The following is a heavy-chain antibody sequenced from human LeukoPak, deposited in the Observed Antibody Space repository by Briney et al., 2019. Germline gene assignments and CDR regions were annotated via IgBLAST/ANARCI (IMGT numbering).Heavy chain of an antibody. CDR1: GDSVSNNRAA. CDR3: AREMVDAFDI. CDR2: TYYKSKWYN. Sequence: KPSQTLSLTCVISGDSVSNNRAAWNWIRQSPSRALEWLGRTYYKSKWYNDYAVSVKSRIIITPDTSKNQFSLQLNSVTPEDTAVYYCAREMVDAFDIWGQGTMVTVSS. J-gene: IGHJ3*02. D-gene: IGHD2-8*01. V-gene: IGHV6-1*01.